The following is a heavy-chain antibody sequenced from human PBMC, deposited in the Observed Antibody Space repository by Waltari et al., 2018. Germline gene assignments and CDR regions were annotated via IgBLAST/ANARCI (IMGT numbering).Heavy chain of an antibody. V-gene: IGHV4-59*02. Sequence: QVQLQESGPGLVKPSETLSLTCTVSGGSVNSYYWSWIRQPPGKGRGWVGQIYYNGNTDYNPSLKSRVTILVDTAKNQVSLKLTSVTAADTALYFCAREIYGGNSRPYDHWGQGTLVTVAS. CDR3: AREIYGGNSRPYDH. J-gene: IGHJ4*02. CDR1: GGSVNSYY. D-gene: IGHD2-21*02. CDR2: IYYNGNT.